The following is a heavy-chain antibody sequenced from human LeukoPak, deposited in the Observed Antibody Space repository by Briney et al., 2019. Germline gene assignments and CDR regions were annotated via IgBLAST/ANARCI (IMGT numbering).Heavy chain of an antibody. V-gene: IGHV3-30*01. CDR1: GFTFSSYA. J-gene: IGHJ4*02. Sequence: PGGSLRHSCAASGFTFSSYAMHWVRQAPGKGLEWVAVISHDGSNKYYADSVKGRFTISRDNPMNTLYLQMNSLRAEDTAVYYCARPNYDFWSGYYPKNYYFDYWGQGTLVTVSS. D-gene: IGHD3-3*01. CDR2: ISHDGSNK. CDR3: ARPNYDFWSGYYPKNYYFDY.